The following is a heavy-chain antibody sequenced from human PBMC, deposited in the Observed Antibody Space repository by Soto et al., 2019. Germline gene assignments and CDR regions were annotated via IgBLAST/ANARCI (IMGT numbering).Heavy chain of an antibody. CDR2: TYYRSKWLT. J-gene: IGHJ4*02. CDR3: ARDPPEFHSAFGS. Sequence: SQTLSLTCAISGDSVSSNTAAWNWIRQSPSRGLEWLGRTYYRSKWLTDYALSVKSRITVSPDTSRNQFSLQLTSVTPEDTGVYYCARDPPEFHSAFGSWGQGALVTVSS. D-gene: IGHD3-10*01. CDR1: GDSVSSNTAA. V-gene: IGHV6-1*01.